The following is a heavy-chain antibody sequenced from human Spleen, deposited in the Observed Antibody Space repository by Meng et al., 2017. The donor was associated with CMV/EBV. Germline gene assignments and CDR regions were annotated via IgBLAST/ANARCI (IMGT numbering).Heavy chain of an antibody. Sequence: GESLKISCAASGFIFSTYSMNWVRQAPGKGLEWVSSISSSSTYIYYADSVKGRFTISRDNAKNSLYLQMNSLRAEDTAVYYCAKDRGVGASTFDYWGQGTLVTVSS. D-gene: IGHD1-26*01. V-gene: IGHV3-21*04. CDR2: ISSSSTYI. CDR3: AKDRGVGASTFDY. CDR1: GFIFSTYS. J-gene: IGHJ4*02.